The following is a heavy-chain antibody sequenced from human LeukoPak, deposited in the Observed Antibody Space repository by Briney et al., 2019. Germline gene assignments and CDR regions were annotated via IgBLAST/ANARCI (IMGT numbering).Heavy chain of an antibody. J-gene: IGHJ4*02. CDR3: AKGGTMVRGVTPDY. V-gene: IGHV4-39*07. D-gene: IGHD3-10*01. CDR2: IYNTGSTHYNPSLKSRSA. CDR1: GGSITSRSYH. Sequence: MASETLSLTCTVSGGSITSRSYHWGWIRQSPGKGLEWIGSIYNTGSTHYNPSLKSRSAYYNPSLKSRVTISVDTSKNHFSLKLSSVTAADTAVYYCAKGGTMVRGVTPDYWGQGTLVTVSS.